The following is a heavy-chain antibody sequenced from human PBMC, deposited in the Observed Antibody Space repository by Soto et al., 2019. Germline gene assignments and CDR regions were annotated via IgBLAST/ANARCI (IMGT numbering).Heavy chain of an antibody. J-gene: IGHJ6*02. Sequence: SETLSLTCAVYGGSFSGYYWSWIRQPPGKGLEWIGEINHSGSTNYNPSLKSRVTISVDTSKNQFSLKLSSVTAADTAVYYCARGQRVLLWFGEFLLTFPPGPRKYYGRDVWGQGTTVTVS. D-gene: IGHD3-10*01. V-gene: IGHV4-34*01. CDR2: INHSGST. CDR3: ARGQRVLLWFGEFLLTFPPGPRKYYGRDV. CDR1: GGSFSGYY.